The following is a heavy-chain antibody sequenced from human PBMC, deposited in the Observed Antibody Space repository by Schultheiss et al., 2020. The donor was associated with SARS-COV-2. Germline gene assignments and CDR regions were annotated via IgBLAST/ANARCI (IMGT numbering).Heavy chain of an antibody. CDR3: ARQNYGDYAGYFDY. CDR2: IYYSGST. CDR1: GGSISSSSYY. D-gene: IGHD4-17*01. Sequence: ESLKISCTVSGGSISSSSYYWGWIRQPPGKGLEWIGSIYYSGSTYYNPSLKSRVTISVDTSKNQFSLKLSSVTAADTAVYYCARQNYGDYAGYFDYWGQGTLVTVSS. J-gene: IGHJ4*02. V-gene: IGHV4-39*01.